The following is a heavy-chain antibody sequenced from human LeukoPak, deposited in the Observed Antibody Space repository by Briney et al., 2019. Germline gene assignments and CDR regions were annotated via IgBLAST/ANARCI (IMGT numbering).Heavy chain of an antibody. CDR3: ARDREAYYYYMDV. Sequence: PSETLSLTCTVSGGSISNYFWSWVRQPAGKGLEWIGRIYSTGRSDYNPSLKSRITMSVDTSKNQFSLKLSSVTAADTAVYYCARDREAYYYYMDVWGKGTTVTVSS. V-gene: IGHV4-4*07. CDR2: IYSTGRS. J-gene: IGHJ6*03. CDR1: GGSISNYF.